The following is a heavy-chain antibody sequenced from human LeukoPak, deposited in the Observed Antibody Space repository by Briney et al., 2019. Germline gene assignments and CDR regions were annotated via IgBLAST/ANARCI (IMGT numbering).Heavy chain of an antibody. CDR2: ISSSSSTI. J-gene: IGHJ4*02. Sequence: GGSLRLSCAASGFTFSSYSMNWVRQAPGKGLEWVSYISSSSSTIYYADSVKGRFTISRDNAKNSLYLQMNSLRDEDTAVYYCARDSSSGWYFGFDYWGQGTLVTVSS. CDR3: ARDSSSGWYFGFDY. V-gene: IGHV3-48*02. D-gene: IGHD6-19*01. CDR1: GFTFSSYS.